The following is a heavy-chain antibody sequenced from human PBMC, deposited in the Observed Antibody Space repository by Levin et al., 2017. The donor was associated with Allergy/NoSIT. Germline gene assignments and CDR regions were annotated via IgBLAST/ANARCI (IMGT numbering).Heavy chain of an antibody. CDR3: ARAAYSSSWYKEFDY. Sequence: GGSLRLSCAASGFTFSSYSMNWVRQAPGKGLEWVSSISSSSSYIYYADSVKGRFTISRDNAKNSLYLQMNSLRAEDTAVYYCARAAYSSSWYKEFDYWGQGTLVTVSS. D-gene: IGHD6-13*01. CDR2: ISSSSSYI. J-gene: IGHJ4*02. V-gene: IGHV3-21*01. CDR1: GFTFSSYS.